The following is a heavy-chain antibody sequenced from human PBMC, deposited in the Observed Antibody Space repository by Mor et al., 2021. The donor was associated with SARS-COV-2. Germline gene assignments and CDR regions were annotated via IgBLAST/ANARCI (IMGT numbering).Heavy chain of an antibody. CDR3: ARDITVTTFNWFDP. CDR2: GST. Sequence: GSTNYNPSLKSRVTISVDTSKNQFSLKLSSVTAADTAVYYCARDITVTTFNWFDPWGQGTL. V-gene: IGHV4-61*02. D-gene: IGHD4-17*01. J-gene: IGHJ5*02.